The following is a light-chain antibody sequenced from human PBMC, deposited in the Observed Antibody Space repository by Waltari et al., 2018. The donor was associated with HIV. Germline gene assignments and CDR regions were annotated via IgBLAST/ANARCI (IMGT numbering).Light chain of an antibody. CDR3: CAYAGSTTYVI. CDR2: EVS. V-gene: IGLV2-23*02. CDR1: SSDVGGYNL. J-gene: IGLJ2*01. Sequence: QSALTQPASVSGSPGQSITISCTGTSSDVGGYNLVPWYQQHPGKAPKLMIYEVSKRPSGVSNRFSGSKSGNTASLTISGLQAEDEADYYCCAYAGSTTYVIFGGVTKLTVL.